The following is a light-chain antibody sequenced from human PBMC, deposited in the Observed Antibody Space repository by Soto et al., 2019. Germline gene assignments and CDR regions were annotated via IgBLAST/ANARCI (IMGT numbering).Light chain of an antibody. J-gene: IGLJ1*01. V-gene: IGLV2-14*01. CDR2: EVS. CDR3: NSYTSKSTGV. Sequence: QSVLTHPASVSGSPGQSITISCTGTSSDVGCYNYVSWYQQHPGKAPKLIIYEVSNRPSGVSNRFSGSKSGNTASLTISGLQAEDEADYYCNSYTSKSTGVFGTGTKVTVL. CDR1: SSDVGCYNY.